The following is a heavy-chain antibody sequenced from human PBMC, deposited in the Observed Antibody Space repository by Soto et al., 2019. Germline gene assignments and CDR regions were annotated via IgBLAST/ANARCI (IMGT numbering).Heavy chain of an antibody. V-gene: IGHV1-18*01. CDR1: GYTFTSYG. Sequence: QVQLVQSGAEVKKPGASVKVSCKASGYTFTSYGISWVRQAPGQGLEWMGWISAYNGNTNYAQKLQGRVTMTTDTSTSTAYMELRSLRSDDTAVYYCAIEVHDGDYVPQAPDYWGQGTLVTVSS. CDR3: AIEVHDGDYVPQAPDY. D-gene: IGHD4-17*01. CDR2: ISAYNGNT. J-gene: IGHJ4*02.